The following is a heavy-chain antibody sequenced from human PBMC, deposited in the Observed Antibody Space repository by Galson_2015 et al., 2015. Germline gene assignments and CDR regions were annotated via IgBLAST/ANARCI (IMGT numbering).Heavy chain of an antibody. CDR1: GFTFDDYA. CDR3: AKAPTSAGDGYNFDY. J-gene: IGHJ4*02. D-gene: IGHD5-24*01. Sequence: SLRLSCAASGFTFDDYAMHWVRQAPGKGLEWVSGISWNSGSIGYADSVKGRFTISRDNAKNSLYLQMNSLRAEDTALYYCAKAPTSAGDGYNFDYWGQGTLVTVSS. CDR2: ISWNSGSI. V-gene: IGHV3-9*01.